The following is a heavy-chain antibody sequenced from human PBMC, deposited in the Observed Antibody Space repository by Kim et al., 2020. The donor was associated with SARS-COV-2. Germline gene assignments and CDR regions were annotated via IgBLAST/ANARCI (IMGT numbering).Heavy chain of an antibody. Sequence: SVKVSCKASGGTFSSYAISWVRQAPGQGLEWLGGIIPIFGTANYAQKFQGRVTITADESTSTAYMELSSLRSEDTAVYYCARSLNYYDSSGYYFDYWGQGTLVTVSS. J-gene: IGHJ4*02. D-gene: IGHD3-22*01. CDR1: GGTFSSYA. CDR2: IIPIFGTA. V-gene: IGHV1-69*13. CDR3: ARSLNYYDSSGYYFDY.